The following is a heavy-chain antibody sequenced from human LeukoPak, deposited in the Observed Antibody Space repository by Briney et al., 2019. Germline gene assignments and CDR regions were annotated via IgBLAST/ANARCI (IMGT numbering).Heavy chain of an antibody. Sequence: SVKVSCKASGGTFSSYAISWVRQAPGQGREWMGRIIPIFGTANYAQKFQGRVTITTDESTSTAYTELSSLRSEDTAVYYCARAPYYYDSSGYSNYWGQGTLVTVSS. J-gene: IGHJ4*02. CDR2: IIPIFGTA. V-gene: IGHV1-69*05. D-gene: IGHD3-22*01. CDR3: ARAPYYYDSSGYSNY. CDR1: GGTFSSYA.